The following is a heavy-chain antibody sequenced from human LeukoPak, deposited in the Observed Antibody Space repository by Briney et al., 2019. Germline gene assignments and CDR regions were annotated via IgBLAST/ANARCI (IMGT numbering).Heavy chain of an antibody. J-gene: IGHJ4*02. CDR3: ARDFGARGWLDY. CDR2: INPSGGST. CDR1: GYTFTSYY. V-gene: IGHV1-46*01. Sequence: ASVRVSCKASGYTFTSYYMHWVRQAPGQGLEWMGIINPSGGSTSYAQKFQGRVTMTRDMSTSTVYMELSSLRSEDTAVYYCARDFGARGWLDYWGQGTLVTVSS. D-gene: IGHD6-19*01.